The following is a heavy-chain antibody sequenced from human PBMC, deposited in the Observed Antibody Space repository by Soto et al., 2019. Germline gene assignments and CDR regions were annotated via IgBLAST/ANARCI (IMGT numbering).Heavy chain of an antibody. Sequence: QVQLQQWGAGLLKPSETLSLTCAVYGGSFSGYYWSWLRQPPGKGLEWIGEINHSGSTNYNPSLKSRVTISVDTSKNQFSLKLRSVTAADTAVYYCAREGIVVVVAATMGWFDPWGQGTLVTVSS. D-gene: IGHD2-15*01. CDR2: INHSGST. CDR1: GGSFSGYY. V-gene: IGHV4-34*01. J-gene: IGHJ5*02. CDR3: AREGIVVVVAATMGWFDP.